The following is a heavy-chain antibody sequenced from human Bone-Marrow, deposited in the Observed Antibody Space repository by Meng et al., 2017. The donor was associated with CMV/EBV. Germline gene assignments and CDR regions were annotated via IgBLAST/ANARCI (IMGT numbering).Heavy chain of an antibody. J-gene: IGHJ6*02. CDR1: GGTFSSYT. CDR3: ARQQGDSSSTSCYLYYYYVMDV. Sequence: SVKVSCKASGGTFSSYTISWVRQAPGQGLEWMGRIIPILGIANYAQKFQGRVTITADKSTSTAYMELSSLRSEDTAVYYCARQQGDSSSTSCYLYYYYVMDVWGQRTTVTVSS. CDR2: IIPILGIA. D-gene: IGHD2-2*01. V-gene: IGHV1-69*02.